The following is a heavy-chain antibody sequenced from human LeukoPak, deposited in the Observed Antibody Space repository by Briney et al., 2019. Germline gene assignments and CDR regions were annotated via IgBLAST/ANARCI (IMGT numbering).Heavy chain of an antibody. Sequence: QTGGSLRLSCAASGFTFSSYAMSWVRQAPGKGLEWVSAISGSGGSTYYADSVKGRFTISRDNAKNSLYLQMNSLRVEDTAVYYCTRGLVVVAQYFQHWGQGTLVTVSS. CDR3: TRGLVVVAQYFQH. V-gene: IGHV3-23*01. CDR1: GFTFSSYA. CDR2: ISGSGGST. J-gene: IGHJ1*01. D-gene: IGHD2-15*01.